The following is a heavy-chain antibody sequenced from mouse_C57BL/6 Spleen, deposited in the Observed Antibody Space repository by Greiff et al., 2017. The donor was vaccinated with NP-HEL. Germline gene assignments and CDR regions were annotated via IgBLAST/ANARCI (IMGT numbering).Heavy chain of an antibody. J-gene: IGHJ4*01. Sequence: VQLKQSGAELVRPGASVKLSCTASGFNIKDYYMHWVKQRPEQGLEWIGRIDPEDGDTEYAPKFQGKATMTADTSSNTAYLQLSSLTSEDTAVYYCTTGDYYGSSPYYAMDYWGQGTSVTVSS. CDR2: IDPEDGDT. CDR3: TTGDYYGSSPYYAMDY. V-gene: IGHV14-1*01. CDR1: GFNIKDYY. D-gene: IGHD1-1*01.